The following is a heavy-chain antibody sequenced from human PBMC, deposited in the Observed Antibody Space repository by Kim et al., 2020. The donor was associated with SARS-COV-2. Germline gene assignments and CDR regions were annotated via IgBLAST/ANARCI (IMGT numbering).Heavy chain of an antibody. CDR3: ARDGGGTVVGPGPTPYTLDV. J-gene: IGHJ6*02. CDR1: GYTFTNYK. CDR2: ITPGPGDT. D-gene: IGHD2-15*01. Sequence: ASVKVSCKASGYTFTNYKLHWVRQAPGQGLEWMAIITPGPGDTTYAQKFQDRVTMTRDTSTSTAYLELTSLRSDDTAMYYCARDGGGTVVGPGPTPYTLDVWGQGTAVTVSS. V-gene: IGHV1-46*01.